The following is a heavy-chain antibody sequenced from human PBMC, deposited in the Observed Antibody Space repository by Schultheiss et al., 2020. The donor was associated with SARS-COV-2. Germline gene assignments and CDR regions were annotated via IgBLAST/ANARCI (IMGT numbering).Heavy chain of an antibody. CDR1: GGSITRSNW. D-gene: IGHD3-22*01. CDR2: IYYSGST. CDR3: ARHVSPTYYYDSSGYYFDY. V-gene: IGHV4-4*02. Sequence: SETLSLTCAVSGGSITRSNWWSWVRQPPGKGLEWIGYIYYSGSTYYNPSLKSRVTISVDTSKNQFSLKLSSVTAAGTAVYYCARHVSPTYYYDSSGYYFDYWGQGTLVTVSS. J-gene: IGHJ4*02.